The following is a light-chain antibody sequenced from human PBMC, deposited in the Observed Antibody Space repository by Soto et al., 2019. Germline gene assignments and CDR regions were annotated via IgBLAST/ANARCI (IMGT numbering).Light chain of an antibody. CDR3: QQSYNSPYT. Sequence: DIQMTQSPSSLSASVGDRVTITCRASQTISSYLNWYQQKPGKAPNVLIYGASSLQSGVPSRFSGSGSGTDFTLTISSLQPEDFATYYCQQSYNSPYTFGQGTKLEIK. CDR1: QTISSY. CDR2: GAS. V-gene: IGKV1-39*01. J-gene: IGKJ2*01.